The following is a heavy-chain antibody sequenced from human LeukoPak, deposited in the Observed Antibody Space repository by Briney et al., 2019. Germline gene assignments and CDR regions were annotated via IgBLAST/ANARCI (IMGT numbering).Heavy chain of an antibody. D-gene: IGHD5-24*01. CDR1: GGSISSSSYY. V-gene: IGHV4-39*07. CDR2: IYYSGST. CDR3: ARGGRWLQFAFDI. Sequence: SETLSLTCTVSGGSISSSSYYWGWIRQPPGKGLEWIGSIYYSGSTYYNPSLKSRVTISVDTSKNQFSLKLSSVTAADTAVYYCARGGRWLQFAFDIWGQGTMVTVSS. J-gene: IGHJ3*02.